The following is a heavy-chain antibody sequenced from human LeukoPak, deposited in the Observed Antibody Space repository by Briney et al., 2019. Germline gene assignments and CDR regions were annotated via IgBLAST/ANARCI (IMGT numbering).Heavy chain of an antibody. D-gene: IGHD3-10*01. V-gene: IGHV3-30*02. J-gene: IGHJ4*02. Sequence: GGSLRLSCAASGFTFSSYGMHWVRQAPGKGLEWVAFIRYDGSNKYYADSVKGRFTISRDNSKNTLYLQMNSLRAEDTAVYYCAKDLKWFGELLSSGFDYWGQGTLVTVSP. CDR3: AKDLKWFGELLSSGFDY. CDR2: IRYDGSNK. CDR1: GFTFSSYG.